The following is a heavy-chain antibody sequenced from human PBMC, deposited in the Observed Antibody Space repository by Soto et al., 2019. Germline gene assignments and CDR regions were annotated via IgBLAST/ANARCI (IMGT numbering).Heavy chain of an antibody. CDR3: ASSARGSYGDYS. V-gene: IGHV3-74*01. CDR2: INSDGSST. J-gene: IGHJ4*02. CDR1: GFTFSNYW. D-gene: IGHD4-17*01. Sequence: EAHLVESGGGLVQPGGSLRLSCAASGFTFSNYWIHWVRQAPGKGLVWVSRINSDGSSTNYADSVKGRFTISRDNAKNTVYLQMNSLRAADTALFYCASSARGSYGDYSWGQGTLVTVSP.